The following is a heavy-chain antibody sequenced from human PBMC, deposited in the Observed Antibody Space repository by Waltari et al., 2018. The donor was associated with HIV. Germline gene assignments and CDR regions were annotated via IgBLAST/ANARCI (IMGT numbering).Heavy chain of an antibody. CDR3: ARASGYSYGGPPFDP. D-gene: IGHD5-18*01. CDR2: INHSGST. J-gene: IGHJ5*02. Sequence: QVQLQQWGAGLLKPSETLSLTCAVYGGSFSGYYWSWIRQPPGTGLEWIGEINHSGSTNYNPSLKSRVTISVDTSKNQFSLKLSSVTAADTAVYYCARASGYSYGGPPFDPWGQGTLVTVSS. CDR1: GGSFSGYY. V-gene: IGHV4-34*01.